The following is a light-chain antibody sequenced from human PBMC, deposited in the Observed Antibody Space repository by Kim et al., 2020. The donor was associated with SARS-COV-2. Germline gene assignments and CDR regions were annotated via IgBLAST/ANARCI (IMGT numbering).Light chain of an antibody. V-gene: IGKV3-20*01. Sequence: PGDRASRACGASQSVSSSYLGWYLQKPGQAPRLLSNGASSRTTGIPDRFSGSGCGTDFTVTISRLEPEDFAVYYCQQYGSSPPWTFGQGTKVDIK. J-gene: IGKJ1*01. CDR3: QQYGSSPPWT. CDR1: QSVSSSY. CDR2: GAS.